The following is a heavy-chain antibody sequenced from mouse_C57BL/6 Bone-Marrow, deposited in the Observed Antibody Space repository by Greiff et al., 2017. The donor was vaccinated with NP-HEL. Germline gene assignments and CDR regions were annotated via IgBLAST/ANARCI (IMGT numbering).Heavy chain of an antibody. D-gene: IGHD1-1*01. V-gene: IGHV1-19*01. Sequence: EVQLQQSGPVLVKPGASVKMSCKASGYTFTDYYMNWVKQSHGKSLEWIGVINPYNGGTSYNQKFKGKATLTVDKSSSTAYMELNSLTSEDSAVYYCAREELRGSWFAYWGQGTLVTVSA. CDR3: AREELRGSWFAY. CDR2: INPYNGGT. CDR1: GYTFTDYY. J-gene: IGHJ3*01.